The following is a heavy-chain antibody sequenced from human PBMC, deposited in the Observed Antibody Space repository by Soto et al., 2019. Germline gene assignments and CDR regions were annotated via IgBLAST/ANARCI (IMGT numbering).Heavy chain of an antibody. J-gene: IGHJ4*02. CDR3: ARVGSRWSFDY. Sequence: QAQLVESGGGVVQPGRSLRLSCAASGFTFSSYGMHRVRQAPGKGLEWVAIIWYDGSNKYYADSGKGRFTISRDSSKNTRYLQMNSLTSEDTAVYYCARVGSRWSFDYWGQGTLVTVSS. V-gene: IGHV3-33*01. D-gene: IGHD6-13*01. CDR2: IWYDGSNK. CDR1: GFTFSSYG.